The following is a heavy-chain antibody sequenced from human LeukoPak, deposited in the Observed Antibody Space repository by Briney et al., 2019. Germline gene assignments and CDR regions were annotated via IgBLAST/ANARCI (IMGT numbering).Heavy chain of an antibody. CDR2: IIPIFGTA. Sequence: GSSVKVSCKASGGTFSSYAISWLRQAPGQGLEWMGGIIPIFGTANYAQKFQGRVTITTDESTSTAYMELSSLRSEDTAVYYCARDSGVFRLGELSLFNYWGQGTLVTVSS. CDR3: ARDSGVFRLGELSLFNY. J-gene: IGHJ4*02. D-gene: IGHD3-16*02. CDR1: GGTFSSYA. V-gene: IGHV1-69*05.